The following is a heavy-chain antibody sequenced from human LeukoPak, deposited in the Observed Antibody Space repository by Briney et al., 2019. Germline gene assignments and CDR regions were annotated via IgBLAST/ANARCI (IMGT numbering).Heavy chain of an antibody. CDR1: GFTFSSYA. J-gene: IGHJ4*02. D-gene: IGHD7-27*01. V-gene: IGHV3-30*01. Sequence: GRSLRLSCAASGFTFSSYAMHWVRQAPGKGLEWVAVISYDGSNKYYADSVKGRFTISRDNSKNTLYLQMDSLRAEDTAVYYCARDGDTYYFDYWGQGTLVTVSS. CDR3: ARDGDTYYFDY. CDR2: ISYDGSNK.